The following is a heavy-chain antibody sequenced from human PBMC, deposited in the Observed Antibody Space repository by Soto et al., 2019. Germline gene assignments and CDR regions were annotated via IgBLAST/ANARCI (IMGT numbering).Heavy chain of an antibody. Sequence: SVKVSWKASGFTFTSSAVQWVRQARGQRLEWIGWIVVGSGNTNYAQKFQERVTITRDMSTSTAYMELSSLRSEDTAVYYCAGGSWFGELLRFDYWGQGTLVTVSS. V-gene: IGHV1-58*01. CDR3: AGGSWFGELLRFDY. D-gene: IGHD3-10*01. CDR1: GFTFTSSA. J-gene: IGHJ4*02. CDR2: IVVGSGNT.